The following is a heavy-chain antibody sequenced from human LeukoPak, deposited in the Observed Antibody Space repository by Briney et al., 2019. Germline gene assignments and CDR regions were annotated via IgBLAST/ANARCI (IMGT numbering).Heavy chain of an antibody. CDR2: IYYSGST. CDR1: GGSISSSSYY. Sequence: SETLSLTCTVSGGSISSSSYYWGWIRQPPGKGLEWIGSIYYSGSTYYNPSLKSRVTISVDTSKYQFSLKLSSVTAADTAVYYCARINCSSTSCYFDYWGQGTLVTVSS. J-gene: IGHJ4*02. CDR3: ARINCSSTSCYFDY. D-gene: IGHD2-2*01. V-gene: IGHV4-39*01.